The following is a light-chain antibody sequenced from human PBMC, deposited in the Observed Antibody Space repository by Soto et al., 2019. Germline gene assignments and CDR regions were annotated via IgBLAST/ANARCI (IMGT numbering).Light chain of an antibody. J-gene: IGKJ4*01. V-gene: IGKV3-15*01. CDR1: QGIGST. Sequence: EIVMTQSPATLSVSPGERATLSCRASQGIGSTLAWYQQKPVQTPRLLIYGASTRATGVPARFSGSGSGTEFTLTINSLQSEDFAVYYCQRYNNWPLTFGGGTKVEIK. CDR2: GAS. CDR3: QRYNNWPLT.